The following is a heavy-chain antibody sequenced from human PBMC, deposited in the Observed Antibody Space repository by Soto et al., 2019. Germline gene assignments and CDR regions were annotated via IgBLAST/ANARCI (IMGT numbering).Heavy chain of an antibody. V-gene: IGHV1-69*12. Sequence: QVQLVQSGAEVKKPGSSVKVSCKASGGTFSSYAISWVRQAPGQGLEWMGGIIPIFGTANYAQKFQGRVTITADESTSTAYMELSSLRSEDTAVYYCARGIAAADTDYYYGMDVWGQGTTVTASS. CDR2: IIPIFGTA. CDR3: ARGIAAADTDYYYGMDV. D-gene: IGHD6-13*01. J-gene: IGHJ6*02. CDR1: GGTFSSYA.